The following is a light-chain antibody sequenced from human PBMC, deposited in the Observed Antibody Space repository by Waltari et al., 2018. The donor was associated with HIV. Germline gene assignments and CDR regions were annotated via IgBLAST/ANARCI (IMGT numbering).Light chain of an antibody. CDR1: NSGDNY. V-gene: IGLV3-1*01. CDR2: QDR. J-gene: IGLJ2*01. CDR3: QAWDNSTAV. Sequence: ELTQPPPVPVPPGQTSRTPCSRDNSGDNYSSGYQQNPGQSPTTVPHQDRERPSGILERCSGSNSGNTATLTISGTQAMDEADYYCQAWDNSTAVFGGGTKVTVL.